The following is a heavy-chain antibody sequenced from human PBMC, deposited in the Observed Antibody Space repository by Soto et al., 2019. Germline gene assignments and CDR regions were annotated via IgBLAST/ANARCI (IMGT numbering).Heavy chain of an antibody. CDR3: TSSTSPDAY. Sequence: EVQLVESGGGLVQPGGSLRLSCVASGFDFNRYSMNWVRQAPGKGLEWISYINSGSTSVFYAHSVRGRFTISRDNAKNSLYLKMNSLRAEDTAVYYCTSSTSPDAYWGQGTLVTVPS. J-gene: IGHJ4*02. CDR1: GFDFNRYS. V-gene: IGHV3-48*04. CDR2: INSGSTSV. D-gene: IGHD2-2*01.